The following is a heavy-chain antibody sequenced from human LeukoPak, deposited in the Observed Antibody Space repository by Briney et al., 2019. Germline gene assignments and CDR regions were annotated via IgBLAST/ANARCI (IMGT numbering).Heavy chain of an antibody. V-gene: IGHV4-61*08. J-gene: IGHJ4*02. CDR1: GGSLSSGDYY. CDR3: ARGILSPVLRYFDWLLRFDY. CDR2: IYYSGST. D-gene: IGHD3-9*01. Sequence: SETLSLTCTVSGGSLSSGDYYWRWLRQPPEKGLEWLGYIYYSGSTNYNPSLKSRVTISVDTSKNQYSLKLSSVTAADTAVYYCARGILSPVLRYFDWLLRFDYWGQGTLVTVSS.